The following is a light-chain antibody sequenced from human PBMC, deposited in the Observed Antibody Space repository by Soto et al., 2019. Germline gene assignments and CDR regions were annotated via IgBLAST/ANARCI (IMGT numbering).Light chain of an antibody. J-gene: IGLJ2*01. Sequence: QSALTQPASVSGSPGQSIAISCTGTSSDVGAYDYVSWYQQHPGKAPKLIIYDVANRPSGVSDRFSGSKSGNTASLTISGLHTEDEADYHCSSYTSSSTLVFGGGTKLTVL. CDR1: SSDVGAYDY. CDR2: DVA. CDR3: SSYTSSSTLV. V-gene: IGLV2-14*01.